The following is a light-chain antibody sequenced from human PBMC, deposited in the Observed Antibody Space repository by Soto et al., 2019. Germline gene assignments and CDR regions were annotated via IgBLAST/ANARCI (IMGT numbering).Light chain of an antibody. Sequence: DIQMTQSPSSLSASVGDRVSITCRASQGISNYLAWYQQKPGKVPKLLIYAASTLQSGVPSRFSGSGSGTDFTLTISSLQPEDVATYYCQKYNSAPPLTFGGGTKVEIK. J-gene: IGKJ4*01. CDR1: QGISNY. V-gene: IGKV1-27*01. CDR2: AAS. CDR3: QKYNSAPPLT.